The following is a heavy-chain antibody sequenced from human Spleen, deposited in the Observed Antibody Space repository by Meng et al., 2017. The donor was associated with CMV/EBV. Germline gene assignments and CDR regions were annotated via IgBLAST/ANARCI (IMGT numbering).Heavy chain of an antibody. CDR2: ISAYNGNT. D-gene: IGHD4-23*01. CDR3: ARVILGYGGNSDAFDI. Sequence: GYTFTSYGISWVRQAPGQGLEWMGWISAYNGNTNYAQKLQGRVTMTTDTSTSTAYMELRSLRSDDTAVYYCARVILGYGGNSDAFDIWGQGTMVTVSS. J-gene: IGHJ3*02. CDR1: GYTFTSYG. V-gene: IGHV1-18*01.